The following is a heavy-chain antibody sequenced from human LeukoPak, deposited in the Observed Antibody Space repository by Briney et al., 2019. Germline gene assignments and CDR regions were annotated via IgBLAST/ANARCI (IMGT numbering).Heavy chain of an antibody. D-gene: IGHD2-15*01. V-gene: IGHV1-18*01. CDR3: ARDQRCSGGSCYSDRFDY. Sequence: EASVTVSCKASGGTFSSYAISWVRQAPGQGLEWMGWISAYNGNTNYAQKLQGRVTMTTDTSTGTAYMELRNLRSDDTAVYYCARDQRCSGGSCYSDRFDYWGQGTLVTVSS. CDR2: ISAYNGNT. CDR1: GGTFSSYA. J-gene: IGHJ4*02.